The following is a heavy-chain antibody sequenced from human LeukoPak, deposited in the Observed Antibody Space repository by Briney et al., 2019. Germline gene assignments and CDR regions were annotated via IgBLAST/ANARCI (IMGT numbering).Heavy chain of an antibody. CDR3: ARIGMVRGVTYLIDAFDI. V-gene: IGHV3-9*01. D-gene: IGHD3-10*01. Sequence: PGGCLRLSCAASGFTFDDYAMHWVRQAPGKGLEWVSGISWNSGSIAYADSVKGRFTIAKDNAKNSLYLQMTTLRAEDTAVYYCARIGMVRGVTYLIDAFDIWGHGTMVTASP. J-gene: IGHJ3*02. CDR2: ISWNSGSI. CDR1: GFTFDDYA.